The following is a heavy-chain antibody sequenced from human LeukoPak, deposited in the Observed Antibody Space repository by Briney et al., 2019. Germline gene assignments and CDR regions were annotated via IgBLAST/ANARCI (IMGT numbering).Heavy chain of an antibody. J-gene: IGHJ4*02. CDR2: INQDGTEK. Sequence: GGSLRLSCAASGFTFSSYWMSWVRQAPGEGLEWVAKINQDGTEKAYVDSVRGRFTISRANAKNSLFLQMNSLRAEDTAVYYCAKEGRSLQTYWGQGTLVTDSS. CDR1: GFTFSSYW. D-gene: IGHD5-24*01. CDR3: AKEGRSLQTY. V-gene: IGHV3-7*03.